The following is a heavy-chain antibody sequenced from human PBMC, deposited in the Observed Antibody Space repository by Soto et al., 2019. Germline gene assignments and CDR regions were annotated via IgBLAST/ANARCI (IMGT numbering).Heavy chain of an antibody. Sequence: EVQVVESGGGLVKPGGSLRLSCIGSGFTFSSYSMNWVRQAPGRGLEWVSSITSSSDYIHYADSVQGRFTISRDNAKRSLYLQMDSLRAEDTAIYYCTRDENFYASGRGFDPWGQGTLVTVAS. CDR2: ITSSSDYI. D-gene: IGHD3-10*01. J-gene: IGHJ5*02. CDR1: GFTFSSYS. V-gene: IGHV3-21*01. CDR3: TRDENFYASGRGFDP.